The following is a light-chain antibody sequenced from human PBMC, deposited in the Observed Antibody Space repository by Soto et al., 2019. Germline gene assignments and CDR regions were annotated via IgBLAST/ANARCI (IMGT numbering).Light chain of an antibody. CDR2: DAS. V-gene: IGKV3-11*01. Sequence: EIVLTQSPATLSLSPGERATLSCRASQSVSSYLAWYQQKPGQAPRLLIYDASNRATGIPARFSGSGSGTDFTHTISSLEPEDFAVYYCQQRSNWLTFGGGTMVEIK. J-gene: IGKJ4*01. CDR3: QQRSNWLT. CDR1: QSVSSY.